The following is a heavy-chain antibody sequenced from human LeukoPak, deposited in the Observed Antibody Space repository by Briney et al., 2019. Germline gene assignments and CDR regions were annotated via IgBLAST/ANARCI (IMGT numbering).Heavy chain of an antibody. CDR2: IYYSGST. CDR1: GGSISSGGYY. J-gene: IGHJ3*02. D-gene: IGHD3-22*01. CDR3: ASHDSSGYYDAFDI. Sequence: PSQTLSLTCTVSGGSISSGGYYWSWIRQHPGKGLEWIGYIYYSGSTYYNPSLKSRVTISVDTSKNQFSLKLSSVTAADTAVHYCASHDSSGYYDAFDIWGQGTMVTVYS. V-gene: IGHV4-31*03.